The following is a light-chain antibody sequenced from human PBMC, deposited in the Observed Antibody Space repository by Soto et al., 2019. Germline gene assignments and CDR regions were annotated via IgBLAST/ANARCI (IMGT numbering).Light chain of an antibody. CDR2: SSS. Sequence: DIEMTQSPSSVSASVGDRVTITCRASRTITKFLNWYHQKPGKAPNLLIYSSSNLESGVPTRFSGTGSGTDFALTISSLQPEDFGTYYCHQSFGSPFTFGQGTRVDIK. CDR1: RTITKF. CDR3: HQSFGSPFT. J-gene: IGKJ5*01. V-gene: IGKV1-39*01.